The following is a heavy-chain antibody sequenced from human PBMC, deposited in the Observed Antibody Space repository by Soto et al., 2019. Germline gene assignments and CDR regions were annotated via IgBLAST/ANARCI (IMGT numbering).Heavy chain of an antibody. CDR1: GFTVSSNY. Sequence: GGSLRLSCAASGFTVSSNYMSWVRQAPGKGLEWVSVIYSGGSTYYADSVKGRFTISRDNSKNTLYLQMNSLRAEDTAVYYCARDRSQHSSGVSLGMDVWGQGTTVTVSS. D-gene: IGHD6-19*01. V-gene: IGHV3-53*01. J-gene: IGHJ6*02. CDR2: IYSGGST. CDR3: ARDRSQHSSGVSLGMDV.